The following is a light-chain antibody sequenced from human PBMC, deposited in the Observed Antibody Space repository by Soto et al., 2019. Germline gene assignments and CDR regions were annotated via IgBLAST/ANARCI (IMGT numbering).Light chain of an antibody. CDR1: QSVSSN. CDR3: QQYNVWPLT. J-gene: IGKJ4*01. CDR2: VAS. V-gene: IGKV3-15*01. Sequence: EIVMTQSPATLSVSPGERATLSCRASQSVSSNLAWYQQKPGQTPKLLIYVASTRATGIPARFSGSGSGTEFTLTNSSLQSEDFALYYCQQYNVWPLTFGGGTKVEFK.